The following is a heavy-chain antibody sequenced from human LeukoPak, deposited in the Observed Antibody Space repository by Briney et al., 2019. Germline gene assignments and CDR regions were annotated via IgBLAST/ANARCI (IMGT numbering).Heavy chain of an antibody. CDR2: LYYSAIT. CDR1: GGSISSSSYY. D-gene: IGHD5-18*01. J-gene: IGHJ4*02. CDR3: ARHVVQLWLFDY. Sequence: SETLSLTCTVSGGSISSSSYYWGWVRQPPGTGLECIRTLYYSAITYYTPSLTSPVTISVDTSKNQFSLKLSSVTAADTAVYYCARHVVQLWLFDYWGQGTLVTVSS. V-gene: IGHV4-39*01.